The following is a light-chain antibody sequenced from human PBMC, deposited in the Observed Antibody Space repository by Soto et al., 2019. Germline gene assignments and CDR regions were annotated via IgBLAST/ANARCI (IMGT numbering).Light chain of an antibody. Sequence: DIQMTQSPSTQSASVGDRVTITCRASQSISASLAWYQQKPGKAPKPLIYKASSLETGVPSRSSGSGSGTEFTLTISSPQPDDFATYFCQHMATFGQGTKVEIK. CDR3: QHMAT. J-gene: IGKJ1*01. CDR2: KAS. V-gene: IGKV1-5*03. CDR1: QSISAS.